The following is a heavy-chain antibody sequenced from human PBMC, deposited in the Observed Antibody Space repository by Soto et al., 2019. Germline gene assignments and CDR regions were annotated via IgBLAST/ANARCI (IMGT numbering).Heavy chain of an antibody. V-gene: IGHV4-4*02. Sequence: SETLSLTCAVSGGSISSSNWWSWIRQPPGKGLEWIGYIYYSGSTYYNPSLKSRVTISVDKSKNQFSLKLSSVTAADTAVYYCARAHYGDYGYGMDVWGQGTTVTVSS. CDR2: IYYSGST. CDR3: ARAHYGDYGYGMDV. CDR1: GGSISSSNW. J-gene: IGHJ6*02. D-gene: IGHD4-17*01.